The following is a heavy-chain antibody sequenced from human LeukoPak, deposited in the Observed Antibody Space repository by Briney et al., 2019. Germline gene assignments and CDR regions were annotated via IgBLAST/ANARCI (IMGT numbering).Heavy chain of an antibody. CDR1: GGSISSSSYY. V-gene: IGHV4-39*07. CDR2: IYYSGST. J-gene: IGHJ4*02. D-gene: IGHD5-18*01. Sequence: SETLSLTCTVSGGSISSSSYYWGWIRQPPGKGLEWIGSIYYSGSTYYNPSLKSRVTISVDTSKNQFSLKLSSVTAADTAVYYCARAISRRGYSYGYDVNYFDYWGQGTLVTVSS. CDR3: ARAISRRGYSYGYDVNYFDY.